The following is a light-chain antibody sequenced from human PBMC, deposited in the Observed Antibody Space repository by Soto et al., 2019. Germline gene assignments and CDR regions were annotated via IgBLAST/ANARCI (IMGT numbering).Light chain of an antibody. J-gene: IGLJ3*02. CDR3: AAWYDSLNGTTRV. V-gene: IGLV1-44*01. Sequence: QSVLTQPPSASGTPGQRVTISCSGSSSNIGSNTVNWYQQLPGTAPKLLIYSNNQRPSGVPDRFSGSKSGTSASLAISALQSEDAADDACAAWYDSLNGTTRVFGGGTKLTVL. CDR1: SSNIGSNT. CDR2: SNN.